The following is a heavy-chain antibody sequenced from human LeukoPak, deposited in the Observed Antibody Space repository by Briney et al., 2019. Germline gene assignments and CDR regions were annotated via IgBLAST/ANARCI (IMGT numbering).Heavy chain of an antibody. CDR2: IWYDGSNK. D-gene: IGHD5-24*01. CDR1: GFTFSSYG. V-gene: IGHV3-33*06. Sequence: GGSLRLSCAASGFTFSSYGMHWVRQAPGKGLEWVAVIWYDGSNKYYADSVKGRFTISRDNSKNTLYLQMNSLRAEDTAVYYCAKDKGFVEMATIFDYWGQGTLVTVSS. J-gene: IGHJ4*02. CDR3: AKDKGFVEMATIFDY.